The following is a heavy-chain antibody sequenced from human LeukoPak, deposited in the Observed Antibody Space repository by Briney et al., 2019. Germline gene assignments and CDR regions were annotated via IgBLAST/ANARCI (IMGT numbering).Heavy chain of an antibody. CDR2: IIPILGIA. J-gene: IGHJ4*02. V-gene: IGHV1-69*04. D-gene: IGHD5-18*01. CDR3: ARGYSYGRTHFDY. CDR1: GYTFTSYY. Sequence: SVKVSCKASGYTFTSYYMHWVRQAPGQGLEWMGRIIPILGIANYAQKFQGRVTITADKSTSTAYMELSSLRSEDTAVYYCARGYSYGRTHFDYWGQGTLVTVSS.